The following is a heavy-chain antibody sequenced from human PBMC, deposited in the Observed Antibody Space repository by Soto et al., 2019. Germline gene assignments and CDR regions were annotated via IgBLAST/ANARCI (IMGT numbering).Heavy chain of an antibody. Sequence: QVQLVQSGAEVKRPGSSVRVSCKASEDTFSSYAISWVRQAPGQGLDWMGGIIPFFNTPNYAKKFQGRVTITADESTSTAYMELSSLRSEDTAMYYCAGESAYGGNPLAFLYWGQGPLVTVSS. J-gene: IGHJ4*02. V-gene: IGHV1-69*01. CDR1: EDTFSSYA. D-gene: IGHD1-26*01. CDR3: AGESAYGGNPLAFLY. CDR2: IIPFFNTP.